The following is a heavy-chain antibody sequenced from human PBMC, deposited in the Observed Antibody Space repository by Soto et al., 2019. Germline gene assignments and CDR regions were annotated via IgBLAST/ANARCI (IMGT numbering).Heavy chain of an antibody. D-gene: IGHD1-1*01. CDR1: GFSFSTYG. Sequence: QVQLVESGGGVVQPEGSLRLSCAASGFSFSTYGMHWVRQAPGKGLEWVAIIWYDGSNKYYADSVKGLFTVSRDNSKNTMYLQMNSLRGEDTAVYYCVRDFGHAGGFYNDFNHWGQGTRVTVSS. J-gene: IGHJ1*01. CDR3: VRDFGHAGGFYNDFNH. V-gene: IGHV3-33*01. CDR2: IWYDGSNK.